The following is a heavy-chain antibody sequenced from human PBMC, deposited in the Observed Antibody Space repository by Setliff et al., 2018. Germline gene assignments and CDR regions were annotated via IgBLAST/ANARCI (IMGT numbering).Heavy chain of an antibody. D-gene: IGHD4-17*01. V-gene: IGHV5-51*01. CDR1: GYTFTSYW. CDR3: ARLATDYGDYESLNYFDY. Sequence: PGESLKISCKSSGYTFTSYWVGWVRQMPGKGLELMGIIYPGDSDTRYSPAFQGQVTISADKSISTAYLQWSSLKASDTAMYYCARLATDYGDYESLNYFDYWGQGTLVTVSS. CDR2: IYPGDSDT. J-gene: IGHJ4*02.